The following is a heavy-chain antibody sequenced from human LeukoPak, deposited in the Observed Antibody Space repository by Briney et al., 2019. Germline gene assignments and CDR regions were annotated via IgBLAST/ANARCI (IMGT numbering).Heavy chain of an antibody. CDR1: GYTFTSYD. CDR3: ARVVITMVRGVIIVGYFDY. J-gene: IGHJ4*02. D-gene: IGHD3-10*01. V-gene: IGHV1-8*01. Sequence: ASVKVSCKASGYTFTSYDINWVRQATGQGLEWMGWMSPNSGNTGYAQKFQGRVTMTRNTSISTAYMELSSLRSEDTAVYYCARVVITMVRGVIIVGYFDYWGQGTLVTVSS. CDR2: MSPNSGNT.